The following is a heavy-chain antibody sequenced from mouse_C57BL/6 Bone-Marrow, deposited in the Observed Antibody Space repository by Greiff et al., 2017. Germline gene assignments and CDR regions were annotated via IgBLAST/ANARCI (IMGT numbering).Heavy chain of an antibody. J-gene: IGHJ4*01. CDR2: IDPSDSYT. V-gene: IGHV1-69*01. D-gene: IGHD1-1*01. CDR1: GYTFTSYW. CDR3: ARDYGSSYNAMDY. Sequence: VQLQQPGAELVMPGASVKLSCKASGYTFTSYWMHWVKQRPGQGLEWIGEIDPSDSYTNYTQKFTGKSTLTVDKSSSTAYMQLSSLTSEDSAVYYCARDYGSSYNAMDYWGQGTSVTVSS.